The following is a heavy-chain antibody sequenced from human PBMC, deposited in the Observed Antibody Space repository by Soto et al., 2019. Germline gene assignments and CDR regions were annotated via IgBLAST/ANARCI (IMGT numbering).Heavy chain of an antibody. CDR1: GFTLGGSA. CDR2: IRSKTNSYAT. CDR3: TRQTDAVQWLVVPTDYNFDY. D-gene: IGHD6-19*01. J-gene: IGHJ4*02. V-gene: IGHV3-73*01. Sequence: PGGSLRLSCAASGFTLGGSAMHWVRQASGKGLEWVGHIRSKTNSYATAYAGSVKGRFTISRDDSMNTAYLQMNSLKTEDTAVYFCTRQTDAVQWLVVPTDYNFDYWGQGTLVTVSS.